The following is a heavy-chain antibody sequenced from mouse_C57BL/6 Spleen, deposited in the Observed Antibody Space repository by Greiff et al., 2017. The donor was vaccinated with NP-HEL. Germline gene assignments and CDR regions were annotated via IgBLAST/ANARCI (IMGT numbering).Heavy chain of an antibody. J-gene: IGHJ2*01. CDR3: AREGPGGGYYFDY. CDR2: INYDGSST. V-gene: IGHV5-16*01. CDR1: GFTFSDYY. Sequence: EVQRVESEGGLVQPGSSMKLSCTASGFTFSDYYMAWVRQVPEKGLEWVANINYDGSSTYYLDSLKSRFIISRDNAKNILYLQMSSLKSEDTATYYCAREGPGGGYYFDYWGQGTTLTVSS. D-gene: IGHD4-1*01.